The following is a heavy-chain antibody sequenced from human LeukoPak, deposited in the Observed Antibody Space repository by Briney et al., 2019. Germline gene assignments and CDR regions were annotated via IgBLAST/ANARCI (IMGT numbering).Heavy chain of an antibody. D-gene: IGHD6-13*01. CDR1: GGSFSGYY. Sequence: SETLSLTCAVYGGSFSGYYWSWIRQPPGKGLEWIGEINHSGSTNYNPSLESRVTISIDTSKNQFSLNLNSMTAADTAVYYCARGRMRQQLVPFDPWGQGTLDTVSS. J-gene: IGHJ5*02. CDR3: ARGRMRQQLVPFDP. CDR2: INHSGST. V-gene: IGHV4-34*01.